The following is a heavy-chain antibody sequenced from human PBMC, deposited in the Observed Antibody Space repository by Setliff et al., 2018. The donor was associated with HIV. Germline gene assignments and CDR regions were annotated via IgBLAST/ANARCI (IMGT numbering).Heavy chain of an antibody. CDR1: GVTLKNDW. CDR2: IKSKSERQTT. J-gene: IGHJ1*01. Sequence: GGSLRLSCAASGVTLKNDWMNWVRQAPGKGLEWVGRIKSKSERQTTDYATPVKGRFTISRDNANRSLSLQVNTLRAEDTAVYYCARGRHYDSSGYYRGYFQNWGQGTLVTVSS. D-gene: IGHD3-22*01. V-gene: IGHV3-15*01. CDR3: ARGRHYDSSGYYRGYFQN.